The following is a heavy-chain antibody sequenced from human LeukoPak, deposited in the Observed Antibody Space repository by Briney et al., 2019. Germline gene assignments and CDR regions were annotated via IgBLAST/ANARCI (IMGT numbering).Heavy chain of an antibody. D-gene: IGHD3-10*01. CDR1: GFTFSSYS. CDR2: ISSSSSTI. Sequence: GGSLRLSCAASGFTFSSYSMNWVRQAPGKGLEWVSYISSSSSTIYYADSVKGRFTISRDNSKNTLYLQMNSLRAEDTAVYYCANPRELLRFGEPGAFDYWGQGTLVTVSS. V-gene: IGHV3-48*01. CDR3: ANPRELLRFGEPGAFDY. J-gene: IGHJ4*02.